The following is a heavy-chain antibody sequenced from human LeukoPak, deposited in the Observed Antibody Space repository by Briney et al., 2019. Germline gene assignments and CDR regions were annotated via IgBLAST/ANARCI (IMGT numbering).Heavy chain of an antibody. CDR3: ARGPLMITFNMDV. CDR1: GGSFSGYY. D-gene: IGHD3-16*01. J-gene: IGHJ6*03. Sequence: SETLSLTCAVYGGSFSGYYWSWIRLPPGKGLEWIGEINHSGSTNYNPSLKSRVTISVDTSKNQFSLKLSSVTAADTAVYYCARGPLMITFNMDVWGKGTTVTVS. CDR2: INHSGST. V-gene: IGHV4-34*01.